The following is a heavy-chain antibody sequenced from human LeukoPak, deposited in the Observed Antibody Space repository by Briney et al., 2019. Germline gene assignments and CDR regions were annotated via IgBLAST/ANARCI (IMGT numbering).Heavy chain of an antibody. J-gene: IGHJ6*03. CDR1: GGSIRGYY. V-gene: IGHV4-59*08. Sequence: PSETLSLTCNVSGGSIRGYYWSWIRQPPGKGLEWIGYIYSSGSTNYNPSLKSRVTISVDTSKNQFSLKLSSVTAADTAVYYCAGSNAYCGGDCYFPLSARYYYYYMDVWGKGTTVTISS. CDR2: IYSSGST. D-gene: IGHD2-21*02. CDR3: AGSNAYCGGDCYFPLSARYYYYYMDV.